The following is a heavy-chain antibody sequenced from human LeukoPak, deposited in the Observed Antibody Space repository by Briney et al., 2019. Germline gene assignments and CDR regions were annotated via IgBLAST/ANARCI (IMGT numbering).Heavy chain of an antibody. V-gene: IGHV6-1*01. CDR1: GDSVSINSAA. D-gene: IGHD6-13*01. CDR3: ARDGSKGRGSTWYEGFDP. J-gene: IGHJ5*02. Sequence: SQTLSLTFAISGDSVSINSAAWNWIRQSPSRGLEWLGRTYYRSKWYYGYAISLKSRITINPDTSKNQFSLQLNSMTPEDTALYYCARDGSKGRGSTWYEGFDPWGQGTLVTVSS. CDR2: TYYRSKWYY.